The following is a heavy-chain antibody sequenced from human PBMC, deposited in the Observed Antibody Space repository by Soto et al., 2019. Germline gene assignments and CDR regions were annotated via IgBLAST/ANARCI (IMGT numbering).Heavy chain of an antibody. D-gene: IGHD3-9*01. CDR2: MNPNSGNT. Sequence: QVQLVQSGAEVKKPGASVKVSCKASGYTFTSYDINWVRQATGQGLEWMGWMNPNSGNTGYAQKFQGRVTMTRNTSISTAYMELSSLRSEDTAVYYCARGSRRYFDWLWTLHYWGQGTLVTVSS. CDR3: ARGSRRYFDWLWTLHY. CDR1: GYTFTSYD. J-gene: IGHJ4*02. V-gene: IGHV1-8*01.